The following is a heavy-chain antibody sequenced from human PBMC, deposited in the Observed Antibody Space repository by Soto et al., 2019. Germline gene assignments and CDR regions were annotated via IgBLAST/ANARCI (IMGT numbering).Heavy chain of an antibody. J-gene: IGHJ4*02. D-gene: IGHD5-12*01. CDR2: IYPGDSDT. Sequence: VLSPPISAKGSGYSFTSSWFGWVRQMPGKGLEWMGIIYPGDSDTRYSPSFQGQVTISADKSTSTAYLQWSSLKASDTAMYYCARRWLQLREFDYWGQGTLVTVSS. CDR1: GYSFTSSW. CDR3: ARRWLQLREFDY. V-gene: IGHV5-51*01.